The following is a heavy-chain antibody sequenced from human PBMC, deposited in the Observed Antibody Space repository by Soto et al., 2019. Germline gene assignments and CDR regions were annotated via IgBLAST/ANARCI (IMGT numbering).Heavy chain of an antibody. CDR3: GRVVIKMALQSIDS. CDR1: GGSLSGYY. V-gene: IGHV4-34*01. CDR2: VNPGGIT. J-gene: IGHJ5*01. D-gene: IGHD3-3*01. Sequence: SETLSLTCAVYGGSLSGYYWTWIRQPPGKGLEWIGEVNPGGITNYSPSVKSRPTISLDTSKKQVSLEMTSVTAADTAVYYCGRVVIKMALQSIDSCGPGTLVTLS.